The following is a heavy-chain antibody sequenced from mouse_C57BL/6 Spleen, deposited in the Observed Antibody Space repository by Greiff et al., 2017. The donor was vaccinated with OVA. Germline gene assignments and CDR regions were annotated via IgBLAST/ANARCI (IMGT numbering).Heavy chain of an antibody. CDR1: GYAFTNYL. J-gene: IGHJ4*01. Sequence: VQLQQSGAELVRPGTSVKVSCKASGYAFTNYLIEWVKQRPGQGLEWIGVINPGSGGTNYNEKFKGKANLTADKSYSTAYKQLSSLTSEDSAVYFGARYGYYGSSGYYAMDYWGQGTSVTVSS. CDR2: INPGSGGT. D-gene: IGHD1-1*01. V-gene: IGHV1-54*01. CDR3: ARYGYYGSSGYYAMDY.